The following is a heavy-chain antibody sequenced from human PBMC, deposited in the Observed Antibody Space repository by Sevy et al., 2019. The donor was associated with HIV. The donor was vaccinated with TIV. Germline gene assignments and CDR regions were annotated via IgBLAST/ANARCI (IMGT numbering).Heavy chain of an antibody. V-gene: IGHV3-23*01. D-gene: IGHD3-3*01. J-gene: IGHJ4*02. CDR3: AKERDYEFWSGFDY. CDR1: AFTLSSYD. Sequence: GGSLRLSCAASAFTLSSYDMSWVRQAPGKGLEWVSAISGSGGSTYYADSVKGRFTISRDNSKNTLFLQMSSLRAEDTAVYYCAKERDYEFWSGFDYWGPGTLVTVSS. CDR2: ISGSGGST.